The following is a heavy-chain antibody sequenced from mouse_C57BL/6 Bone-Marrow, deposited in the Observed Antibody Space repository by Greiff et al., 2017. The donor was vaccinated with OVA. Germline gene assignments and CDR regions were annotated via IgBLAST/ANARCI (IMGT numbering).Heavy chain of an antibody. Sequence: EVKLVESGGGLVKPGGSLKLSCAASGFTFSSYTMSWVRQTPEKRLEWVATISGGGGNTYYPDSVKGRFTISRDTAKNTLYLQMSSLRSEDTALYYCAHEWYYWFAYWGQGTLVTVSA. D-gene: IGHD1-3*01. J-gene: IGHJ3*01. V-gene: IGHV5-9*01. CDR2: ISGGGGNT. CDR1: GFTFSSYT. CDR3: AHEWYYWFAY.